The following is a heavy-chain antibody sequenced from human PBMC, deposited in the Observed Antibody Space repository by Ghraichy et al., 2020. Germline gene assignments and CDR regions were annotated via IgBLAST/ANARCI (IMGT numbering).Heavy chain of an antibody. Sequence: SETLSLTCTVSGGSISSYYWSWIRQPPGKGLEWIGYIYYSGSTNYNPSLKSRVTISVDTSKNQFSLKLSSVTAADTAVYYCAKGSSSLYYYYGMDVWGQGTTVTVSS. D-gene: IGHD6-6*01. J-gene: IGHJ6*02. CDR2: IYYSGST. CDR1: GGSISSYY. V-gene: IGHV4-59*08. CDR3: AKGSSSLYYYYGMDV.